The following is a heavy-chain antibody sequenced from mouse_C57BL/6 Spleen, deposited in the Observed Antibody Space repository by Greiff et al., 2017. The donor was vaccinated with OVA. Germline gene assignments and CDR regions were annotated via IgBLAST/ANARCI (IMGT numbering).Heavy chain of an antibody. CDR2: IDPETGGT. J-gene: IGHJ2*01. D-gene: IGHD1-1*01. CDR3: TRAIYYYGCSRDY. V-gene: IGHV1-15*01. CDR1: GYTFTDYE. Sequence: QVQLQQSGAELVRPGASVTLSCKASGYTFTDYEMHWVKQTPVHGLEWIGAIDPETGGTAYNQKFKGKAILTADKSSSTAYMELRSLTSEDAAVYYCTRAIYYYGCSRDYWGQGTTLTVSS.